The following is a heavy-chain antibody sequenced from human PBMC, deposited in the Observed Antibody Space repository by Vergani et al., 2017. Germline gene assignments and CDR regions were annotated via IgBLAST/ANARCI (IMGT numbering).Heavy chain of an antibody. CDR3: ARSPPWFSDSSGYLDY. CDR2: LYYSGST. CDR1: GGSISSYY. J-gene: IGHJ4*02. V-gene: IGHV4-59*01. Sequence: QVQLQESGPGLVKPSETLSLTCTVSGGSISSYYWSWIRQPPGKGLEWVGYLYYSGSTNYNPSLKSRVTISVDTSKNQFSLKLSSVTAADTAVYYCARSPPWFSDSSGYLDYWGQGTLVTVSS. D-gene: IGHD3-22*01.